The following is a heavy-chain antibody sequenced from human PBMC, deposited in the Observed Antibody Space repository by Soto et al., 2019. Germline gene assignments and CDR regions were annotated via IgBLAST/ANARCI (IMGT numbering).Heavy chain of an antibody. D-gene: IGHD6-6*01. Sequence: GESLKISCKGSGYSFTSYWIGWVRQMPGKGLEWMGIIYPGDSDTRYSPSFQGQVTISADKSISTAYLQWSSLKASDTAMYYCARHGLRRQLVPQVGYYYYGMDVWCQGTTVTV. V-gene: IGHV5-51*01. J-gene: IGHJ6*02. CDR1: GYSFTSYW. CDR3: ARHGLRRQLVPQVGYYYYGMDV. CDR2: IYPGDSDT.